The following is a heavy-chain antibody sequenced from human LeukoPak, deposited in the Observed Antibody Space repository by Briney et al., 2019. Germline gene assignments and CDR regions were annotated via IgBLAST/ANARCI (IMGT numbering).Heavy chain of an antibody. V-gene: IGHV3-53*01. CDR3: AKGGDLDD. CDR2: IYSGGST. J-gene: IGHJ4*02. Sequence: GGSLRLSCAASGFTFSTYWMHWVRQAPGKGLEWVSVIYSGGSTYYADSVKGRFTISRDNSKNTLYLQMNSLRVEDTAVYYCAKGGDLDDWGQGTLVTVSS. CDR1: GFTFSTYW.